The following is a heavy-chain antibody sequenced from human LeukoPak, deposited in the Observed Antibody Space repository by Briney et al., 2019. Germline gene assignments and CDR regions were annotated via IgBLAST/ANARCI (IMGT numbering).Heavy chain of an antibody. J-gene: IGHJ3*02. CDR1: GGIFSSYA. CDR3: ARDWSFGPDNDAFDI. CDR2: IIPIFGTA. D-gene: IGHD1-26*01. Sequence: SVKVSCKASGGIFSSYAISWVRQAPGQGLEWMGGIIPIFGTANYAQKFQGRVTITTDESTSTAYMELSSLRSEDTAVYYCARDWSFGPDNDAFDIWGQGTMVTVSS. V-gene: IGHV1-69*05.